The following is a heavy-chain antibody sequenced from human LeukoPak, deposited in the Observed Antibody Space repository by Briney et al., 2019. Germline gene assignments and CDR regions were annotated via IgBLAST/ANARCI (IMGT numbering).Heavy chain of an antibody. D-gene: IGHD2-21*02. J-gene: IGHJ4*02. CDR3: ARDKVTHFDY. CDR1: GFTFSSYS. V-gene: IGHV3-48*04. CDR2: ISSSSSTI. Sequence: GGSLRLSCAASGFTFSSYSMNWVRQAPGKGLEWVSYISSSSSTIYYADSVKGRFTISRDNAKNSLYLQMNSLRAEDTAVYYCARDKVTHFDYWGQRTLVTVSS.